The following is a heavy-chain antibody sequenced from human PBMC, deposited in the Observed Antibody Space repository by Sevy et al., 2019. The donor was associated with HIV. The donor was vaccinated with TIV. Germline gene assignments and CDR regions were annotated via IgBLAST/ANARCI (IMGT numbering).Heavy chain of an antibody. CDR2: INPNSGGT. CDR3: ARGAVAGTSYYYYGMDV. CDR1: GYTFTGYY. D-gene: IGHD6-19*01. J-gene: IGHJ6*02. V-gene: IGHV1-2*06. Sequence: ASVKVSCKASGYTFTGYYMHWVRQAPGQGLEWMGRINPNSGGTNYAQKFQGRVTMTRDTSISTAYMELSRLRSDDTAVYYCARGAVAGTSYYYYGMDVWDQGTTVTVSS.